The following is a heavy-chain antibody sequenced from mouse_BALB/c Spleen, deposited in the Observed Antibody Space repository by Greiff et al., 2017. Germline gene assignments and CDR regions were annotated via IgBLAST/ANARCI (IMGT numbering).Heavy chain of an antibody. CDR1: GFSLTSYG. CDR2: IWAGGST. V-gene: IGHV2-9*02. D-gene: IGHD1-1*02. J-gene: IGHJ3*01. Sequence: QVQLKESGPGLVAPSQSLSITCTVSGFSLTSYGVHWVRQPPGKGLEWLGVIWAGGSTNYNSALMSRLSISKDNSKSQVFLKMNSLQTDDTAMYYCAREGRGGTIPFAYWGQGTLVTVSA. CDR3: AREGRGGTIPFAY.